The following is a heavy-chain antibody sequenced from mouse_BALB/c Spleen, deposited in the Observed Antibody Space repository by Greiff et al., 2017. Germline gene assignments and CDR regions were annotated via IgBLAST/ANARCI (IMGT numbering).Heavy chain of an antibody. Sequence: VQLKQSGAELVKPGASVKLSCTASGFNIKDSYMHWVKQRPEQGLEWIGRIDPANGNTKYDPKFQGKATITADTSSNTAYLQLSSLTSEDTAVYYCAGDYGLDYWGQGASVTVSS. D-gene: IGHD2-4*01. J-gene: IGHJ4*01. V-gene: IGHV14-3*02. CDR2: IDPANGNT. CDR3: AGDYGLDY. CDR1: GFNIKDSY.